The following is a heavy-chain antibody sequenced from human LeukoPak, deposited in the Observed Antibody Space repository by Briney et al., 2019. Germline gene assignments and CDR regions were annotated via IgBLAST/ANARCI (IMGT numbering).Heavy chain of an antibody. V-gene: IGHV4-59*01. Sequence: SETLSLTCTVSGGSISSYYWSWIRQPPGKGLEWMGYIYYSGSTNYNPSLKSRVTISVDTSKNQFSLKLSSVTAADTAVYYCARARPDYDFWSGYFGWFDRWGQGTLVTVSS. D-gene: IGHD3-3*01. CDR1: GGSISSYY. CDR2: IYYSGST. CDR3: ARARPDYDFWSGYFGWFDR. J-gene: IGHJ5*02.